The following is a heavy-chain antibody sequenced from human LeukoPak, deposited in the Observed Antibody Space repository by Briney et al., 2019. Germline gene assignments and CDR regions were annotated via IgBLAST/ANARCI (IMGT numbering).Heavy chain of an antibody. V-gene: IGHV3-48*04. CDR3: ARVIGSYGDSAY. CDR1: GFTFSSFS. Sequence: GGSLRLSCVASGFTFSSFSMNWVRQAPGKGLEWISYITSSSSSTYYADSVKGRFTISRDNAKNSLYLQMNSLRAEDTAVYYCARVIGSYGDSAYWGQGTLVTVSS. CDR2: ITSSSSST. J-gene: IGHJ4*02. D-gene: IGHD4-17*01.